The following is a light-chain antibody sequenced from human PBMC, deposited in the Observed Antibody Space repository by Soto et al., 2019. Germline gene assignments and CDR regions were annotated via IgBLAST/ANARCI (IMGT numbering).Light chain of an antibody. CDR3: SSYAGSNNFV. CDR2: EVS. CDR1: SSYVGGYNY. J-gene: IGLJ1*01. V-gene: IGLV2-8*01. Sequence: QSVLTQPPSASGSPGQSVTISCSGTSSYVGGYNYVSWHQQHPGKAPKLMIYEVSKRPSGVPDRFSGSKSGNTASLIVSGLQAEDEADYYCSSYAGSNNFVFGTGTKVTVL.